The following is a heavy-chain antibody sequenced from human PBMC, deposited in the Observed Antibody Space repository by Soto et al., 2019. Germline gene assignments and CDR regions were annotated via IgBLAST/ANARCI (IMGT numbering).Heavy chain of an antibody. J-gene: IGHJ6*02. Sequence: ASVKVSCKASGYTFTSYYMDWVRQAPGQGLEWMGIINPSGGSTSYAQKFQGRVTMTRDTSTSTVYMELSSLRSEDTAVYYCARPSSVDFWSGYYTVGGGYYYYGMDVWG. CDR3: ARPSSVDFWSGYYTVGGGYYYYGMDV. CDR1: GYTFTSYY. CDR2: INPSGGST. D-gene: IGHD3-3*01. V-gene: IGHV1-46*01.